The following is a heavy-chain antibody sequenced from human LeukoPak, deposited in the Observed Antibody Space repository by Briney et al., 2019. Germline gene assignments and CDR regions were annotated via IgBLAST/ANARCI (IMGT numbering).Heavy chain of an antibody. CDR1: GFTFNNYW. V-gene: IGHV3-7*01. Sequence: PGGSLRLSCAASGFTFNNYWMLWVRQAPGKGLEWVANIEPDGSETYYVDSVKGRFTISRDNAKNSLYLQMNSLRAEDTAVYYCAKDLPVYSGTFDYWGQGTLVTVSS. CDR2: IEPDGSET. D-gene: IGHD5-18*01. J-gene: IGHJ4*02. CDR3: AKDLPVYSGTFDY.